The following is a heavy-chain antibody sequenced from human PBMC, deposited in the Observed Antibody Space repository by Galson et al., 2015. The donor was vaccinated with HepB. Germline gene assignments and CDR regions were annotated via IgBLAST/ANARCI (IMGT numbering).Heavy chain of an antibody. CDR2: ISSSSTYI. V-gene: IGHV3-21*01. CDR3: AGPLTKAAMYVFDI. CDR1: GFTFSIYS. J-gene: IGHJ3*02. D-gene: IGHD2-2*01. Sequence: LRLSCAASGFTFSIYSMIWVRQAPGKGLEWVSSISSSSTYIYYVDSVKGRFTISRDNAKNSLSLQMNSLRAEDTAVYYCAGPLTKAAMYVFDIWGQGTMVTVSS.